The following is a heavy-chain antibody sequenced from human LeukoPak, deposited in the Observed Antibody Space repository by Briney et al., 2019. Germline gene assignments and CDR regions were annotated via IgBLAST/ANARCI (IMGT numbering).Heavy chain of an antibody. J-gene: IGHJ4*02. Sequence: PPQTLSLTCTVSGGAITSFYWSWIRHPAGNGLEWIGRIYTSVSTNYHTSLKSRVTMSVDPSKHQFPLTLSSVTAADTGVYYCARDNGSGSYYKGPFDYWGQGTLVTVSS. V-gene: IGHV4-4*07. CDR1: GGAITSFY. CDR2: IYTSVST. D-gene: IGHD3-10*01. CDR3: ARDNGSGSYYKGPFDY.